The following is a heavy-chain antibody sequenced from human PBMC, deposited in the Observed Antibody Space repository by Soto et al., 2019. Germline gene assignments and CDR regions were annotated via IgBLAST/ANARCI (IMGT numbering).Heavy chain of an antibody. CDR2: MNPNSGNT. CDR1: GYTFTSYD. V-gene: IGHV1-8*01. CDR3: ARRGYSSSWYYYYSYGMDV. D-gene: IGHD6-13*01. J-gene: IGHJ6*02. Sequence: QVQLVQSGAEVKKPGASVKVSCKASGYTFTSYDINWVRQATGQGLEWMGWMNPNSGNTGYAQKYKGRVTMTRNTSISTADMELSSLRSEDTAVYYCARRGYSSSWYYYYSYGMDVWGQGTTVTVSS.